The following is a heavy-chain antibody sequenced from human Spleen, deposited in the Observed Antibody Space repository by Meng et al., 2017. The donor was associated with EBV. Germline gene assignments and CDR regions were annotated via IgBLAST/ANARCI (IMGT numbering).Heavy chain of an antibody. CDR2: INHSGST. J-gene: IGHJ4*02. V-gene: IGHV4-34*01. D-gene: IGHD3-10*01. Sequence: QVQIPDWGAGLLKPSETLSLTCAVYDGSFSAFYWNWFRQSPGKGLEWIGEINHSGSTNYNPSLKSRVTMSVDTSKSQFSLKLSSLTAADTAMYYCAIGVTLVRGYWGQGTLVTVSS. CDR3: AIGVTLVRGY. CDR1: DGSFSAFY.